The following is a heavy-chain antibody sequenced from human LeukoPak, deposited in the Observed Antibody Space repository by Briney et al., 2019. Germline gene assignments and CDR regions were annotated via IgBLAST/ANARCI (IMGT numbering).Heavy chain of an antibody. CDR3: ARDEGDDGAFDI. Sequence: SETLSLTCTVSGGSISSYYWSWIRQPPGKGLEWIGYIYYSGSTYYNPSLKSRVTISVDTSKNQFSLKLSSVTAADTAVYYCARDEGDDGAFDIWGQGTMVTVSS. CDR1: GGSISSYY. CDR2: IYYSGST. D-gene: IGHD2-21*02. V-gene: IGHV4-59*12. J-gene: IGHJ3*02.